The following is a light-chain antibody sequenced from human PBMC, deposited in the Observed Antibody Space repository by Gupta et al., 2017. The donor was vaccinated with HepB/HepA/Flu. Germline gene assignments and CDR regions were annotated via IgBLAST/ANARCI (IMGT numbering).Light chain of an antibody. CDR3: NSYTISSTPSV. V-gene: IGLV2-14*03. CDR1: SSDVGGYNY. Sequence: QSALTQPDSVSGSPGQSITISCTGPSSDVGGYNYVSWYQQHPGKAPKLMIYDVSSRPSGVSNRFSGSKYGNTASLTITGLQAEDEADYYCNSYTISSTPSVFGTGTKLTVL. CDR2: DVS. J-gene: IGLJ1*01.